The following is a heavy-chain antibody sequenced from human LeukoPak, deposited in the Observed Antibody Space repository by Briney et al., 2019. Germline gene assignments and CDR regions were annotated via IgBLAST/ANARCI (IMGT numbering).Heavy chain of an antibody. CDR1: GGSISSGDYY. V-gene: IGHV4-30-4*01. CDR3: ARIEVYCSGGSCCTGNWFDP. Sequence: PSETLSLTCTVSGGSISSGDYYWSWIRQPPGKGLEWIGYIYYSGSTYYNPSLKSRVTISVDTSKNQFSLKLSSVTAADTAVYYCARIEVYCSGGSCCTGNWFDPWGQGTLVTVSS. CDR2: IYYSGST. D-gene: IGHD2-15*01. J-gene: IGHJ5*02.